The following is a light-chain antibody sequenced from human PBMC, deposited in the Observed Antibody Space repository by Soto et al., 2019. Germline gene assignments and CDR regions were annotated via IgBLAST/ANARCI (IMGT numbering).Light chain of an antibody. CDR3: HQHDSYPLT. J-gene: IGKJ1*01. CDR2: KAS. Sequence: DIQMTQSPSTLSASVGDRVTITCRASQTIGTWLAWYQQKPGKAPKLLIYKASTLESGVPSRFSGSGSETEFSLPISSMLPADFGANYCHQHDSYPLTFGQGTKVEIE. CDR1: QTIGTW. V-gene: IGKV1-5*03.